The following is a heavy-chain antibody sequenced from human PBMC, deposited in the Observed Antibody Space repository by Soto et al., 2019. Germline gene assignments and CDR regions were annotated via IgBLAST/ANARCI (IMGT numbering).Heavy chain of an antibody. V-gene: IGHV4-34*01. D-gene: IGHD3-3*01. Sequence: SETLSLTCAVYGGSFSGYYWSWIRQPPGKGLEWIGEINHSGSTNYNPSLKSRVTISVDTSKNQFSLKLSSVTAADTAVYYCARSRLTKITIFGVTNPRGWFDPWGQGTLVTVSS. J-gene: IGHJ5*02. CDR2: INHSGST. CDR1: GGSFSGYY. CDR3: ARSRLTKITIFGVTNPRGWFDP.